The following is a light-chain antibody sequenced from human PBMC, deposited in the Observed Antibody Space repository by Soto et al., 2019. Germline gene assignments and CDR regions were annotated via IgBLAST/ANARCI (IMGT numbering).Light chain of an antibody. Sequence: QSVLTQPPSVSGTPGQRVTGSCSGGRSNSGSNTVLWYQRLPGAAPTLLIYRDNQRPSGVPDRFAASKSGTSASLAISGLQSEDEGDYYCAAWDDSHNVLYVFGTGTKVTV. CDR3: AAWDDSHNVLYV. V-gene: IGLV1-44*01. J-gene: IGLJ1*01. CDR1: RSNSGSNT. CDR2: RDN.